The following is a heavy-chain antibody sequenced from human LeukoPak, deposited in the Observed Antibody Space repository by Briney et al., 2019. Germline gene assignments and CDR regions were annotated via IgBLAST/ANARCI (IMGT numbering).Heavy chain of an antibody. J-gene: IGHJ4*02. CDR2: IIPIFGTA. Sequence: SVKVSCKASGGTFSSYAISWVRQAPGQGLEWMGGIIPIFGTANYAQKFQGRVTMTRNTSISTAYMELSSLRSEDTAVYYCARGSSGWYGPYSDYWGQGTLVTVSS. CDR3: ARGSSGWYGPYSDY. V-gene: IGHV1-69*05. D-gene: IGHD6-19*01. CDR1: GGTFSSYA.